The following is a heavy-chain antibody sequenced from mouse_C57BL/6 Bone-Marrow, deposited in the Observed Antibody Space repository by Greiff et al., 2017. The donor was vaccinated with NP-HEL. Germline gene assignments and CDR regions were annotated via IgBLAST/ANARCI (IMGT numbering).Heavy chain of an antibody. CDR2: IDPNSGGT. CDR3: ARSRVYDHYFDY. J-gene: IGHJ2*01. Sequence: QVHVKQSGAELVKPGASVKLSSKASGYTFTSYWMHWVKQRPGRGLEWIGRIDPNSGGTKYNEKFKSKATLTVDKPSSTAYMQLSSLASEDSAVYYCARSRVYDHYFDYWGQGTTLTVSS. V-gene: IGHV1-62-3*01. CDR1: GYTFTSYW. D-gene: IGHD2-12*01.